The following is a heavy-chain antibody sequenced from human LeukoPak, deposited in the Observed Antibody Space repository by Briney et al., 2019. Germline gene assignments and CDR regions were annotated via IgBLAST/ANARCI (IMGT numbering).Heavy chain of an antibody. CDR2: IYTSGST. D-gene: IGHD6-13*01. CDR3: ARVVAAAGPPEFWFDP. J-gene: IGHJ5*02. CDR1: GGSISSGSYY. V-gene: IGHV4-61*02. Sequence: PSQTLSLTCTVSGGSISSGSYYWSWIRQPAGKGLEWIGRIYTSGSTNYNPSLKSRVTMSVDTSKNQFSLKLSSVTAADTAVYYCARVVAAAGPPEFWFDPWGQGTLVTVSS.